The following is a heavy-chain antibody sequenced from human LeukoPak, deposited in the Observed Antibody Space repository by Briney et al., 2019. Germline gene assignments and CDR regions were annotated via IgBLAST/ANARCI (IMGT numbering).Heavy chain of an antibody. D-gene: IGHD2-15*01. V-gene: IGHV3-23*01. CDR2: ISGSGGST. Sequence: PGGSLRLSCAASGFTFSSYAMSWVRQAPGKGLEWVSAISGSGGSTYYADSVKCRFTISRDNSKNTLYLQMNSLRAEDTAVYYCAKRPVAATPGYYFDYWGQGTLVTVSS. J-gene: IGHJ4*02. CDR3: AKRPVAATPGYYFDY. CDR1: GFTFSSYA.